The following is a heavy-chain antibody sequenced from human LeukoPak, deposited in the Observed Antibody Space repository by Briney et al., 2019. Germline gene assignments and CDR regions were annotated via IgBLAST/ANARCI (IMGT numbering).Heavy chain of an antibody. CDR2: NYTSGST. Sequence: PSQTLSLTCTVSGGSISSGSYYWSWIRQPAGKGLEWIGRNYTSGSTNYNPSLKSRVTISVDTSKNQFSLKLSSVTAADTAVYYCARTRIFNYYDSSGYRDYWGQGTLVTVSS. D-gene: IGHD3-22*01. J-gene: IGHJ4*02. CDR1: GGSISSGSYY. V-gene: IGHV4-61*02. CDR3: ARTRIFNYYDSSGYRDY.